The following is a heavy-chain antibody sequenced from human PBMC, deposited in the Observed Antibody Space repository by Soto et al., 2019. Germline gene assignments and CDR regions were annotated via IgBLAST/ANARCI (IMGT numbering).Heavy chain of an antibody. Sequence: ASVKVSCKASGYTFTSYYMHWLRQAPGQGLEWMGIINPSGGSTSYAQKFQGRVTMTRDTSTSTVYMELSSLRSEDTAVYYCARDRTACGGGDCHLGVFDIWGQGTMVTVSS. CDR1: GYTFTSYY. J-gene: IGHJ3*02. D-gene: IGHD2-21*02. CDR2: INPSGGST. CDR3: ARDRTACGGGDCHLGVFDI. V-gene: IGHV1-46*01.